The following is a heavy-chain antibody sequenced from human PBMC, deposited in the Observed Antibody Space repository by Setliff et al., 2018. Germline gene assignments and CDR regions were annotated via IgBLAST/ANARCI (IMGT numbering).Heavy chain of an antibody. CDR1: GYIFRDYY. Sequence: GASVKVSCKASGYIFRDYYIHWVRQAPGQGLEWVGWINPNSGGREYAEAFQGRITMTGDTSIKTAFMELSGLTSDDTAVYYCAGPFDVGPYPRPIDGLDLWGQGTRVTVSS. V-gene: IGHV1-2*02. CDR3: AGPFDVGPYPRPIDGLDL. CDR2: INPNSGGR. J-gene: IGHJ3*01. D-gene: IGHD3-9*01.